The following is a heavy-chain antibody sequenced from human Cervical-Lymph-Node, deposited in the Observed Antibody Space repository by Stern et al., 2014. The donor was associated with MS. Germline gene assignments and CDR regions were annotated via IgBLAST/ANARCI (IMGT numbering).Heavy chain of an antibody. CDR3: ARANYDFWSGDSSFQRYYYGMDV. Sequence: EVQLVESGGGLVQPGGSLRLSCAASGFTFSSYSLNWVRQAPGKGLEWVSYISSTSSPIYYAVSVKGRFTISRDNAKNSLDLQMNSLRDEDTAVYYCARANYDFWSGDSSFQRYYYGMDVWSQGTTVTVSS. CDR2: ISSTSSPI. CDR1: GFTFSSYS. J-gene: IGHJ6*02. D-gene: IGHD3-3*01. V-gene: IGHV3-48*02.